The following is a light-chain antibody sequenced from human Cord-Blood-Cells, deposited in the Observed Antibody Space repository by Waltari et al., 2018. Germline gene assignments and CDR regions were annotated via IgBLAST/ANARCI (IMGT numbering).Light chain of an antibody. Sequence: QSALTQPASVSGSPGQSITISCTGTSSDVGGYNYVSWYQQHPGKAPKLMIYDVSKRPAGFCTRLSGSKSGNTASLTISGLQAEDEADYYCSSYTSSSTYVFGTGTKVTVL. V-gene: IGLV2-14*01. CDR2: DVS. CDR1: SSDVGGYNY. CDR3: SSYTSSSTYV. J-gene: IGLJ1*01.